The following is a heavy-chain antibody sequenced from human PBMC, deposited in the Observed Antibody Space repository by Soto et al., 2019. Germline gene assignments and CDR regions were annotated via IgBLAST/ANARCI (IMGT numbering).Heavy chain of an antibody. Sequence: SETLSLTCAVYGGSFSGYYWSWIRQPPGKGLEWIGEINHSGSTNYNPSLKSRVTISVDTSKNQFSLKLSSVTAADTAVYYCARSPFDYGDYRKRYYFDYWGQGTLVTVSS. V-gene: IGHV4-34*01. CDR2: INHSGST. J-gene: IGHJ4*02. CDR1: GGSFSGYY. D-gene: IGHD4-17*01. CDR3: ARSPFDYGDYRKRYYFDY.